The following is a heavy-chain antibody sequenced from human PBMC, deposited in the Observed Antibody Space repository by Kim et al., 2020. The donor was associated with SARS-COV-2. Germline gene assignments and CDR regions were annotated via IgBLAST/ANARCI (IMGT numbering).Heavy chain of an antibody. V-gene: IGHV5-51*01. CDR1: GYIFTSYW. CDR2: INPGDPET. J-gene: IGHJ4*02. D-gene: IGHD3-22*01. Sequence: GESLKISCKGSGYIFTSYWIAWVRQMPGKGLEWMGIINPGDPETRYSPSFQGQVIISADKSTSTAYLRWSSLKASDTAMYYCARLHDTSVDPRGPFDYWGQGTLVTVSS. CDR3: ARLHDTSVDPRGPFDY.